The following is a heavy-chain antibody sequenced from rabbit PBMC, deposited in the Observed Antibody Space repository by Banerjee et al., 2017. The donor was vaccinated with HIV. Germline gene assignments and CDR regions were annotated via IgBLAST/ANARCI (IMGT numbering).Heavy chain of an antibody. D-gene: IGHD7-1*01. J-gene: IGHJ4*01. CDR3: VRARAGYAGYGSMYYFNL. CDR2: IYPDFGTT. CDR1: GLTISSSY. Sequence: QLKESGGRLVTPGGSLTLSCKASGLTISSSYRICWVRQAPGKGLEWIAYIYPDFGTTDYASWVNGRFTISSHNAQNTLYLQLNSLTAADTATYFCVRARAGYAGYGSMYYFNLWGPGTLVTVS. V-gene: IGHV1S7*01.